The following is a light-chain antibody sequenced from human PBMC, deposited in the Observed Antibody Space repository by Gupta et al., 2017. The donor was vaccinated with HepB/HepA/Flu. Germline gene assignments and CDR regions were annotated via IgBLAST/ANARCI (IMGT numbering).Light chain of an antibody. Sequence: QSALTTPASLSGSPGKPTTISCTGTSNDVGGYNYVSWYQQHPGKAPKLMIYDVSKRPSGVSNRFSGSKSGNAASLTISGLQAEDEADYYCSSYTTSGTWVFGGGTKLTVL. V-gene: IGLV2-14*01. J-gene: IGLJ3*02. CDR3: SSYTTSGTWV. CDR1: SNDVGGYNY. CDR2: DVS.